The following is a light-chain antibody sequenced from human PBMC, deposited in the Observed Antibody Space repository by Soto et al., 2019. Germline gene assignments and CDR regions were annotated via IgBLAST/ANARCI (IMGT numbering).Light chain of an antibody. J-gene: IGLJ3*02. V-gene: IGLV4-69*01. CDR2: INSDGSH. Sequence: QLVLTQSPSASASLGASVRLTCTLSRGHNSYAIAWHQQQPEKGPRYLMKINSDGSHRKGDGIPDRFSGSSSGAERYLTISSLQSEDEADYYCQTWGTGPWVFGGGTKLTVL. CDR1: RGHNSYA. CDR3: QTWGTGPWV.